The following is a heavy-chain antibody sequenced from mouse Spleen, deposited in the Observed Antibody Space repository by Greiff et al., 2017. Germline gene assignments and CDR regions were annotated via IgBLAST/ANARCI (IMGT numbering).Heavy chain of an antibody. CDR3: ARSRSYYSYDEEFAY. CDR1: GYSFTGYY. D-gene: IGHD2-12*01. V-gene: IGHV1-42*01. J-gene: IGHJ3*01. Sequence: EVQGVESGPELVKPGASVKISCKASGYSFTGYYMNWVKQSPEKSLEWIGEINPSTGGTTYNQKFKAKATLTVDKSSSTAYMQLKSLTSEDSAVYYCARSRSYYSYDEEFAYWGQGTLVTVSA. CDR2: INPSTGGT.